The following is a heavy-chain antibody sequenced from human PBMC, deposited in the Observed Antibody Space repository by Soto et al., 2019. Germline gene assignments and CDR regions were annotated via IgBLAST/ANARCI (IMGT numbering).Heavy chain of an antibody. J-gene: IGHJ4*02. D-gene: IGHD3-3*01. V-gene: IGHV4-4*02. CDR2: IYHRGST. CDR1: SGSISSSNW. Sequence: QVQLQESGPGLVKPSGTLSLTCAVSSGSISSSNWWSWVRQPPGKGLEWIGEIYHRGSTNYTPSLKSRVTISVDKSKNQFSLKLSSVTAADTAVYYWARGAIFGQSEYYFDYWGQGTLVTVSS. CDR3: ARGAIFGQSEYYFDY.